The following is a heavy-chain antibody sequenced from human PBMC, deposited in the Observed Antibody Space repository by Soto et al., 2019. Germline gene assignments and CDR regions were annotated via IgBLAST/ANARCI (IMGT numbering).Heavy chain of an antibody. D-gene: IGHD3-22*01. J-gene: IGHJ4*02. CDR2: IYYSGST. Sequence: SETLSLTCAVSGGSISSYYWSWIRQPPGKGLEWIGYIYYSGSTNYNPSLKSRVTISVDTSKNQFSLKLSSVTAADTAVYYCMLGSGWKDFDYWGQGTLVTVSS. V-gene: IGHV4-59*01. CDR1: GGSISSYY. CDR3: MLGSGWKDFDY.